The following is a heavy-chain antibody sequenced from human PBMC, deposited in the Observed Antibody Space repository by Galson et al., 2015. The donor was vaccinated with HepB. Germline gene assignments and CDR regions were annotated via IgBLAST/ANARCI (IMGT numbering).Heavy chain of an antibody. D-gene: IGHD3/OR15-3a*01. CDR3: ARMLFSRYYYYMDV. V-gene: IGHV1-18*01. Sequence: SVKVSCKASGYTFTSYGISWVRQAPGQGLEWMGWISAYNGNTNYAQKLQGRVTMTTDTSTSTAYMELRSLRSDDTAVYYCARMLFSRYYYYMDVWGKGTTVTVSS. CDR1: GYTFTSYG. CDR2: ISAYNGNT. J-gene: IGHJ6*03.